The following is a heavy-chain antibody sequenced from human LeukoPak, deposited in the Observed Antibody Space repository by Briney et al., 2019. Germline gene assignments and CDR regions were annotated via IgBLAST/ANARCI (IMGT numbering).Heavy chain of an antibody. CDR2: MYYSGSS. V-gene: IGHV4-39*01. D-gene: IGHD2-15*01. J-gene: IGHJ4*02. CDR3: ARHSPSSSLGLPVNPFDY. Sequence: SETLSLTCTVSGGSISSSSYYWGWIRQPPGKGLEWIGNMYYSGSSYYNPSLKSRVTISVDTSKNQFSLKLSSVTAADTAVYYCARHSPSSSLGLPVNPFDYWGQGTLVTVSS. CDR1: GGSISSSSYY.